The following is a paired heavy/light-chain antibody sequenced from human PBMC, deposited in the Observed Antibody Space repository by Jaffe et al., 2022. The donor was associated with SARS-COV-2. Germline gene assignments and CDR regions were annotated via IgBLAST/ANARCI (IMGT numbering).Heavy chain of an antibody. V-gene: IGHV4-38-2*02. CDR3: ARDQGSDDYIWGSRNWYFDL. CDR1: GYSISSGYY. Sequence: QVQLQESGPRLVKPSETLSLTCTVSGYSISSGYYWGWIRQPPGKGLEWIGSIYYTGNTYYNPSLKSRATISVDTSKNYFSLKLSSVTAADTATYYCARDQGSDDYIWGSRNWYFDLWGRGTVVTVSS. CDR2: IYYTGNT. D-gene: IGHD3-16*01. J-gene: IGHJ2*01.
Light chain of an antibody. Sequence: QSALTQPRSVSGSPGQSVTIPCTGARRDVGGLGYVSWYQQHPGRAPKLMIYDVTKRPSGVPDRFSGSKSAYTASLTISGLQAEDEADYYCCSYGFGGGTKLTVL. V-gene: IGLV2-11*01. CDR1: RRDVGGLGY. J-gene: IGLJ2*01. CDR2: DVT. CDR3: CSYG.